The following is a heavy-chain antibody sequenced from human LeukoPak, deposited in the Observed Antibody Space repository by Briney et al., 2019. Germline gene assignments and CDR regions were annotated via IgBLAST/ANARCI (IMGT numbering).Heavy chain of an antibody. CDR3: ARESTPEPIVVVPAAMSY. CDR2: IYYSGST. J-gene: IGHJ4*02. Sequence: SQTLSLTCTVSGGSISSGGYYWSWIRQHPGKGLEWIGYIYYSGSTYYNPSLKSRVTISVDTSKNQFSLKLSSVTAADTAVYYCARESTPEPIVVVPAAMSYWGQGTLVTVSS. D-gene: IGHD2-2*01. CDR1: GGSISSGGYY. V-gene: IGHV4-31*03.